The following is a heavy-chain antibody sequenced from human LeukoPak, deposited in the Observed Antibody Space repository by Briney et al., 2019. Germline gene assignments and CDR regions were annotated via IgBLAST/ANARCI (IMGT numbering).Heavy chain of an antibody. Sequence: GGSLRLSCVASGFSFSNYNMNWVRQAPGKGLEWVSFISGGSISIDYADSVRGRFTISRDNAKNSLYLQMNSLRAEDTAVYYCARSSSGDYWGQGTLVTVSS. V-gene: IGHV3-21*01. CDR1: GFSFSNYN. CDR3: ARSSSGDY. J-gene: IGHJ4*02. D-gene: IGHD3-10*01. CDR2: ISGGSISI.